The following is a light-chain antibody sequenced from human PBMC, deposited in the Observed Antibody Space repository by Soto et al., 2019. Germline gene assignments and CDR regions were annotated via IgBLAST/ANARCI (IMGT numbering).Light chain of an antibody. J-gene: IGLJ3*02. V-gene: IGLV1-47*01. CDR2: RNN. Sequence: QSVLTQPPSASGTPGQRVTISCFGSSSNIGSNYVYWYQQLPGTAPKLVIYRNNQRPSGVPDRFSGSKSGTSASLAISGLRSEDEADYYCATWDDSLSGRMFGRGTKLTVL. CDR1: SSNIGSNY. CDR3: ATWDDSLSGRM.